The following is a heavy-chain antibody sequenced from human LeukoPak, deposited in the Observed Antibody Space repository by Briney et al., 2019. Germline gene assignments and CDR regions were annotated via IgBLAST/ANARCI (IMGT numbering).Heavy chain of an antibody. CDR1: GFTFSSYG. J-gene: IGHJ4*02. V-gene: IGHV3-30*18. CDR2: ISYDGSNK. Sequence: GGSLRLSCAASGFTFSSYGMNWVCQAPGKGLEWVAVISYDGSNKYYADSVKGRFTISRDNSKNTLYLQMNSLRAEDTALYYCAKAAGHSSGWQIDYWGQGTLVTVSS. CDR3: AKAAGHSSGWQIDY. D-gene: IGHD6-19*01.